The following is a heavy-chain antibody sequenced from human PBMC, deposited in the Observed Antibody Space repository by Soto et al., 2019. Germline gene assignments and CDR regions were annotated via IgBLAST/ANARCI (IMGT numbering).Heavy chain of an antibody. Sequence: EVQLVESGGGLVQPGGSLRLSCAASAFTLSSYSMHWVRQAPGKGLEWVSYINSGSTTIYYADSVKGRFTISRDNAKNSLYLQMNSLRDEDTAVYYCARDNPRSSGWDVWGQGTTVTVSS. V-gene: IGHV3-48*02. CDR2: INSGSTTI. J-gene: IGHJ6*02. CDR1: AFTLSSYS. CDR3: ARDNPRSSGWDV.